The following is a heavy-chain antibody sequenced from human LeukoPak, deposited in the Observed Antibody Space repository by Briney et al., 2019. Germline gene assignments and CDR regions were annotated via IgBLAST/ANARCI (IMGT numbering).Heavy chain of an antibody. Sequence: GESLKISCQGSGYSFATYWIAWVRQMPGKGLEWMGIIYPGDSDTRYSPSFQGQVTISADKSISTAYLQWSSLKASDTVMYYCARQGSSASAVDYWGQGTLVTVSS. D-gene: IGHD6-13*01. CDR3: ARQGSSASAVDY. V-gene: IGHV5-51*01. CDR1: GYSFATYW. CDR2: IYPGDSDT. J-gene: IGHJ4*02.